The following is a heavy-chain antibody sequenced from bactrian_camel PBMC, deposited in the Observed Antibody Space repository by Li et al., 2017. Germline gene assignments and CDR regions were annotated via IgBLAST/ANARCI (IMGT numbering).Heavy chain of an antibody. CDR1: GNTYTSSC. D-gene: IGHD5*01. J-gene: IGHJ6*01. CDR3: AASWGLTATTAFGSIIYPDQFGY. Sequence: QLVESGGGSVQAGGSLRLSCAASGNTYTSSCMAWFRQAPGKEREGVASIDSDGETTYADSVKGRFTISRDNAKNSVYPQMDNLQPEDSATYRCAASWGLTATTAFGSIIYPDQFGYWGDGTQVTVS. CDR2: IDSDGET. V-gene: IGHV3S53*01.